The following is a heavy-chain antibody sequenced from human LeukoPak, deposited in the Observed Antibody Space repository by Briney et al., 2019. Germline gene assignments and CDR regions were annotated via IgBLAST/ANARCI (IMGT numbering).Heavy chain of an antibody. CDR1: GVSVNSGSYY. CDR3: ARAAYSGSYHSDY. V-gene: IGHV4-61*01. Sequence: SETLSLTCTVSGVSVNSGSYYWNWIRQPPGKGLEWIGYIYYSGSTNYDPSLKSRVTISVDTSKNQFSLKLSSVTAADTAVYYSARAAYSGSYHSDYWGQGTLVTVSS. D-gene: IGHD1-26*01. CDR2: IYYSGST. J-gene: IGHJ4*02.